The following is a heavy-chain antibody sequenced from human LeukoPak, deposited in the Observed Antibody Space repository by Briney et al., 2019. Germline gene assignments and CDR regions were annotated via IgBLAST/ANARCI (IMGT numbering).Heavy chain of an antibody. Sequence: SETLSHTCTVSGGSISSYYWSWIRQPPGKGLEWIGYIYYSGSTNYNPSLESRVTISVDTSKNQFSLKLNSVTAADTAVYYCARHRSRDGYKPYFDYWGQGTLVTVSS. CDR2: IYYSGST. D-gene: IGHD5-24*01. V-gene: IGHV4-59*08. J-gene: IGHJ4*02. CDR3: ARHRSRDGYKPYFDY. CDR1: GGSISSYY.